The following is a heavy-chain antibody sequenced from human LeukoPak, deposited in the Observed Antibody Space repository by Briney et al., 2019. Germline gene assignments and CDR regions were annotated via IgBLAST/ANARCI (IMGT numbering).Heavy chain of an antibody. CDR3: TTDEEGNSGYDYYYFDY. J-gene: IGHJ4*02. V-gene: IGHV3-15*01. CDR2: IKSKTDGGTT. D-gene: IGHD5-12*01. Sequence: TGGSLRLSCAASGFTFSNAWMSWVRQAPGKGLEWVGRIKSKTDGGTTDYAAPVKGRFTISRDDPKNTLYLQMNSLKTEDTAVYYCTTDEEGNSGYDYYYFDYWGQGTLVTVSS. CDR1: GFTFSNAW.